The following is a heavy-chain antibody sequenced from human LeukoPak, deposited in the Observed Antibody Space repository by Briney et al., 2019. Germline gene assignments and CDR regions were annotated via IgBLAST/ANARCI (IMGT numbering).Heavy chain of an antibody. CDR3: ARVRTYWGSIEGGGYYFDY. V-gene: IGHV1-18*01. CDR1: GYTFTSYG. D-gene: IGHD7-27*01. CDR2: ISAYNGNT. Sequence: GASVKVSCKASGYTFTSYGISWVRQAPGQGLEWMGWISAYNGNTNYAQKLQGRVTMTTDTSTSTAYMELRSLRSDDTAVYYCARVRTYWGSIEGGGYYFDYWGQGTLVTVSS. J-gene: IGHJ4*02.